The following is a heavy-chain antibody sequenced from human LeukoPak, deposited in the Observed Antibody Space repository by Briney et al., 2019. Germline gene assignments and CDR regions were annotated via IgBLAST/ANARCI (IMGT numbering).Heavy chain of an antibody. CDR3: AKDLDYVWGSQDY. D-gene: IGHD3-16*01. V-gene: IGHV3-30*18. CDR2: ISYDGSNK. J-gene: IGHJ4*02. CDR1: GFTFSSYG. Sequence: GGSLRLSCAAPGFTFSSYGMHWVRQAPGKGLEWVAVISYDGSNKYYADSVKGRFTISRDNSKNTLYLQMNSLRAEDTAVYYCAKDLDYVWGSQDYWGQGTLVTVSS.